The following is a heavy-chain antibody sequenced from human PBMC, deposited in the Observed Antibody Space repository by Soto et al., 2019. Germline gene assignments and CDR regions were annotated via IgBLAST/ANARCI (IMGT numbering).Heavy chain of an antibody. J-gene: IGHJ6*03. D-gene: IGHD2-15*01. CDR2: INSDGSVS. CDR1: GFTFSNYW. CDR3: ARGDCVGGSCYSLAGSFYYYMDA. Sequence: EVQLVESGGGLVQPGGSLRLSCAASGFTFSNYWMYWVRQAPGKGLEGVSRINSDGSVSTYADSVKGRLTISRDNVKNPLYLQMDSLRAEDTAVYYCARGDCVGGSCYSLAGSFYYYMDAWGKGTTVTV. V-gene: IGHV3-74*03.